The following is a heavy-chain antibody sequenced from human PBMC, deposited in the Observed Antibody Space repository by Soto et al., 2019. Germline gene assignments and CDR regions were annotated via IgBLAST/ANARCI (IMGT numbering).Heavy chain of an antibody. D-gene: IGHD5-12*01. CDR3: AAGGGLPRYY. Sequence: QLQLQESGSGLVKPSQTLSLTCAVSGGSISSGGYSWSWIRQPPGKGLEWIGYIYHSGSTYYNPSLTSRVNIAVDRSQNQCSLKLSSVTAADTAVYYCAAGGGLPRYYWGQGTLVPVSS. V-gene: IGHV4-30-2*01. CDR2: IYHSGST. CDR1: GGSISSGGYS. J-gene: IGHJ4*02.